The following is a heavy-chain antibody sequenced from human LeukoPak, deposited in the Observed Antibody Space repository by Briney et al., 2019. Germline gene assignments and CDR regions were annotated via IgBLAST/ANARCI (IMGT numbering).Heavy chain of an antibody. CDR1: GASIISYY. J-gene: IGHJ4*02. D-gene: IGHD1-26*01. CDR3: ARHPDLVAASYYFDY. CDR2: IHHSGGT. V-gene: IGHV4-59*08. Sequence: SETLSLTCSVSGASIISYYWSWIRPPPGGGREWSGYIHHSGGTNYNPSPKRRVTISVDMSKNQLSLKLSSVTAADAAVYYCARHPDLVAASYYFDYWGQGTLVTVSS.